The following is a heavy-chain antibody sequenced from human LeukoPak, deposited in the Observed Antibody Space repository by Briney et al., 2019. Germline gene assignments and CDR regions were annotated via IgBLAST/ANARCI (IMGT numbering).Heavy chain of an antibody. CDR2: IIPIFGTA. Sequence: GSSVKVSCKASGGTFSSYATSWVRQAPGQGLEWMGGIIPIFGTANYAQKFQGRVTITTDESTSTAYMELSSLRSEDTAVYYCARALFSNSSDYYYYYMDVWGKGTTVTVSS. V-gene: IGHV1-69*05. D-gene: IGHD6-6*01. CDR1: GGTFSSYA. J-gene: IGHJ6*03. CDR3: ARALFSNSSDYYYYYMDV.